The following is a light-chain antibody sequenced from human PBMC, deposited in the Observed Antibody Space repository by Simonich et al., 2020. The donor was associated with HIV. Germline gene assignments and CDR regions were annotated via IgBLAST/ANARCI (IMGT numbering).Light chain of an antibody. CDR2: WAS. V-gene: IGKV4-1*01. J-gene: IGKJ1*01. Sequence: DIVMTQSPDSLAMSLGERTTFNCKSSRSVLYSSNNKNYLAWYQQKPGQPPKLLIYWASTRESGVPDRFSASGSGTDFTLTISSLQAEDVAIYYCQQYYSTPPTFGQGTKVEIK. CDR1: RSVLYSSNNKNY. CDR3: QQYYSTPPT.